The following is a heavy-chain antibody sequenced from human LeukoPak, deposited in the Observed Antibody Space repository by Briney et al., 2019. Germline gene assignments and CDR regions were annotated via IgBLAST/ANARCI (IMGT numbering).Heavy chain of an antibody. D-gene: IGHD6-19*01. CDR3: ARERTGYSSGSGDFGY. CDR1: GYTLASYY. V-gene: IGHV1-46*01. CDR2: INPSGGST. J-gene: IGHJ4*02. Sequence: ASVKVSCKASGYTLASYYMHWLRQAPGQGLEWMGIINPSGGSTSYAQKFQGRVTMTRDTSTSTVYMELSSLRSEDTAVYYCARERTGYSSGSGDFGYWGQGTLVTVSS.